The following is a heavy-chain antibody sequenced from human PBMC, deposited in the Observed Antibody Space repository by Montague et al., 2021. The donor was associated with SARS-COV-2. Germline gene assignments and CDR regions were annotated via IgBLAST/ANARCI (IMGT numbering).Heavy chain of an antibody. V-gene: IGHV4-4*02. CDR3: ARVPLVGPTAGTSDY. CDR1: GDSIDSGDW. Sequence: SETLSLTCTVSGDSIDSGDWWSWVRQAPGRGLEFIGEIHHSGGTNYNPSSRSRGTMSVDKSKNQCSLSLSSVTAADTAVYYCARVPLVGPTAGTSDYWGLGTLVAVSS. J-gene: IGHJ4*02. D-gene: IGHD1-1*01. CDR2: IHHSGGT.